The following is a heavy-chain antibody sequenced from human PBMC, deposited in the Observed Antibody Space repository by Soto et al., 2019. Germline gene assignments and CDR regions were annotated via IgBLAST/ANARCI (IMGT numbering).Heavy chain of an antibody. CDR2: VYYSGRT. CDR3: ARHRDILTGYHFDY. CDR1: GASISSYY. V-gene: IGHV4-59*08. Sequence: PSETLSLTCTVSGASISSYYWSWIRQPPGKGLQWIGYVYYSGRTNYNPSLNSRITMSVDTSKNQFSLKLSSATAADTAVYYCARHRDILTGYHFDYWAQGTLVTVSS. J-gene: IGHJ4*02. D-gene: IGHD3-9*01.